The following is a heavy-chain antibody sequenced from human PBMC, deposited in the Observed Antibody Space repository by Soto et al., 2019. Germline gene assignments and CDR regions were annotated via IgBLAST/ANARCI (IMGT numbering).Heavy chain of an antibody. CDR3: VRGLEGAVSGVYNFDY. CDR1: GYYISSGYY. D-gene: IGHD6-19*01. V-gene: IGHV4-38-2*01. J-gene: IGHJ4*02. CDR2: IYHSGNT. Sequence: PSETLSLTCGVSGYYISSGYYWGWIRQPPGKGLEWIGSIYHSGNTYYNPSLKSRVTISVDTSKNQVCLKMSSVTAADTAVYYCVRGLEGAVSGVYNFDYWGQGALVTVSS.